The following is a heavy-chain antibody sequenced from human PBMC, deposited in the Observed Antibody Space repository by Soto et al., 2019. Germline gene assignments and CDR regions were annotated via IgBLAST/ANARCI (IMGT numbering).Heavy chain of an antibody. D-gene: IGHD6-19*01. CDR1: GGSFSGYY. Sequence: SGTLSLTCAVYGGSFSGYYWSWIRQPPGKGLEWIGEINHSGSTNYNPSLKSRVTISVDTSKNQFSLKLSSVTAADTAVYYCARGGWGYRSGYANFDYWGQGTLVTVSS. V-gene: IGHV4-34*01. CDR2: INHSGST. CDR3: ARGGWGYRSGYANFDY. J-gene: IGHJ4*02.